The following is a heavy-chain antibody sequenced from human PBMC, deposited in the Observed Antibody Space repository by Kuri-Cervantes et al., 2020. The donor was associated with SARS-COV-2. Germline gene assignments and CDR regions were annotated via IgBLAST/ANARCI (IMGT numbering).Heavy chain of an antibody. D-gene: IGHD1-26*01. CDR3: ARGNIGGKGIYYYYYGMDV. V-gene: IGHV3-48*02. CDR1: GFTFSSYS. Sequence: GESLKISCAASGFTFSSYSMNWVRQAPGKGLEWVSYISSSSSTIYYADSVEGRFTISRDNAKNSLYLQMNSLRDEDTAVHYCARGNIGGKGIYYYYYGMDVWGQGTTVTVSS. J-gene: IGHJ6*02. CDR2: ISSSSSTI.